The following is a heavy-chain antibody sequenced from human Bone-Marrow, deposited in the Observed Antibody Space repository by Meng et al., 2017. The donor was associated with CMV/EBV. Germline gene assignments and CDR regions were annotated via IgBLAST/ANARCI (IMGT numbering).Heavy chain of an antibody. Sequence: ASVKVSCKASGYTFTSYGISWVRQAPGQGLEWMGWISAYNGNTNYAQKLQGRVTLTTDTSTSTAYMELRSLRSDDTAIYYCVRDSLTVSRRWYWRWFDPWGQGTLVTVSS. CDR2: ISAYNGNT. CDR3: VRDSLTVSRRWYWRWFDP. CDR1: GYTFTSYG. D-gene: IGHD6-13*01. J-gene: IGHJ5*02. V-gene: IGHV1-18*01.